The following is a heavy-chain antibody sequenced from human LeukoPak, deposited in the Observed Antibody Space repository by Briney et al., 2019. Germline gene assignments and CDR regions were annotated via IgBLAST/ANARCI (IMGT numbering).Heavy chain of an antibody. CDR2: ISWNSGSI. CDR1: GFTFDDYA. CDR3: AKDIASTGTTAFDI. V-gene: IGHV3-9*01. J-gene: IGHJ3*02. Sequence: SLRLSCAASGFTFDDYAMHWVRQAPGKGLEWVSGISWNSGSIGYADSVKGRFTISRDNAKNSLYLQMNSLRAEDTALYYCAKDIASTGTTAFDIWGQGTMVTVSS. D-gene: IGHD1-7*01.